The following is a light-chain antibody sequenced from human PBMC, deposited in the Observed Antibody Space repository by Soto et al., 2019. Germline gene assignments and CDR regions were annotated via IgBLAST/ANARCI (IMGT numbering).Light chain of an antibody. CDR3: MQRTHWPLS. J-gene: IGKJ4*01. V-gene: IGKV2-30*01. CDR1: QSLVYRDGNTF. Sequence: DVVMTQSPLSLSVTLGQPASISCRSSQSLVYRDGNTFFHWFQQRPGQSPRRLIYRVSNRDSGVPDRFSGSGSGTDFTLKISRVEAEDVGVYYCMQRTHWPLSFGGGTKVEIK. CDR2: RVS.